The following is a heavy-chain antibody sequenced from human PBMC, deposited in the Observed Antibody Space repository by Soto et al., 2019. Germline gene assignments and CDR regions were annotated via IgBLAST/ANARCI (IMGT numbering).Heavy chain of an antibody. CDR1: GGSISTSGYF. J-gene: IGHJ5*02. CDR3: ATSHWFDP. CDR2: IYYSGST. Sequence: QLQLQESGPGLVKPSETLSLTCTVSGGSISTSGYFWGWIRQPPGKGLEWIGTIYYSGSTYYNPSLKSRLTISVDTSKNQFSLKPSSVPAADTAVYYCATSHWFDPWGQGTLVTVSS. V-gene: IGHV4-39*01.